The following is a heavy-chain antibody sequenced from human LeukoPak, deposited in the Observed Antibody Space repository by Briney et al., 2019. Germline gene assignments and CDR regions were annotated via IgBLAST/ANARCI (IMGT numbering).Heavy chain of an antibody. CDR2: LYNTGNT. Sequence: GGSLRLSCAASGFTVNSNYLSWLRQAPGKGLEWVSTLYNTGNTYYANSVKGRFSISRDNSKHTLFLQMNSLRAEDTAVYYCARLTADGRLYFVDWGPGTLVTVSS. D-gene: IGHD6-13*01. CDR3: ARLTADGRLYFVD. J-gene: IGHJ4*02. CDR1: GFTVNSNY. V-gene: IGHV3-53*01.